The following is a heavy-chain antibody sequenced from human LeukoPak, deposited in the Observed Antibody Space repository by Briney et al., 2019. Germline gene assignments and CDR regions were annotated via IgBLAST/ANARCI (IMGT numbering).Heavy chain of an antibody. Sequence: SVKVSCKASTYTFTIYYMHWVRQAPGQGLEWMGGIIPIFGTANYAQKFQGRVTITADESTSTAYMELSSLRSEDTAVYYCARGYYYDSSGYYHLDYWGQGTLVTVSS. CDR3: ARGYYYDSSGYYHLDY. D-gene: IGHD3-22*01. CDR1: TYTFTIYY. V-gene: IGHV1-69*13. J-gene: IGHJ4*02. CDR2: IIPIFGTA.